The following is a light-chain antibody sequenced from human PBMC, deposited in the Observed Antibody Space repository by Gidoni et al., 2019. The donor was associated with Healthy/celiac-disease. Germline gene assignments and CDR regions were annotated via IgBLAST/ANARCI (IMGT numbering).Light chain of an antibody. CDR3: QQSNSNPWT. CDR2: SAS. CDR1: QSISSY. V-gene: IGKV1-39*01. Sequence: DLPMTQSPSSLSASVGDRVTITCRASQSISSYLDWYQQKPGKAPKLLIYSASSLQSGVPSRFSGSGSGTDFTLTISSLQPEDFATYYCQQSNSNPWTFGEGTKVEIK. J-gene: IGKJ1*01.